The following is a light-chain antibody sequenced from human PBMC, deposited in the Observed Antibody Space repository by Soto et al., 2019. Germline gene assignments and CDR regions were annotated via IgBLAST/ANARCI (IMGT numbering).Light chain of an antibody. J-gene: IGLJ2*01. CDR2: RNN. CDR1: SSDIGNNY. V-gene: IGLV1-47*01. CDR3: AAWGNSLSGVV. Sequence: QSVLTQPPSASGTPGQRVTISCSGSSSDIGNNYVYWYQQFPGTAPKLLISRNNQRPSGVADRFSGSKSGTSASLAISGLRSEDEADYYCAAWGNSLSGVVFGGGTKLTVL.